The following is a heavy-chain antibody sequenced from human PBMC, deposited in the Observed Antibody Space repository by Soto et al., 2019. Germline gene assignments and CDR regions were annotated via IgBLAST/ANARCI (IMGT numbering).Heavy chain of an antibody. CDR2: IYYSGST. Sequence: SETLSLTCTVSGGSIISSSYYWGWVRQPPGKGLEWIGSIYYSGSTYYNPSLKSRVTISVDTSKNQFSLKLSSVTAADTAVYYCARGGGSYFYYYYYGMDVWGQGTTVTVSS. CDR3: ARGGGSYFYYYYYGMDV. CDR1: GGSIISSSYY. J-gene: IGHJ6*02. V-gene: IGHV4-39*01. D-gene: IGHD1-26*01.